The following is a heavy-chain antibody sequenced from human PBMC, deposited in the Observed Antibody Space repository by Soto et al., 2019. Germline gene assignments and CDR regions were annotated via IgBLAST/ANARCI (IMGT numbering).Heavy chain of an antibody. CDR1: GFAFTIYV. D-gene: IGHD3-10*01. J-gene: IGHJ4*02. V-gene: IGHV3-74*01. Sequence: PGGFLRLSFAASGFAFTIYVMHWIRQAPGKGLVWVSRISHDGAVITYADSVKGRFTISRDNAENTLYLQMNNLRAEDTSTYYCARDVNLLLFDYWGQGS. CDR2: ISHDGAVI. CDR3: ARDVNLLLFDY.